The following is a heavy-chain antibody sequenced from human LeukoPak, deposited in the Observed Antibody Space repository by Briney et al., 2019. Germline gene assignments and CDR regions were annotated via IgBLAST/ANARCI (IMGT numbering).Heavy chain of an antibody. Sequence: GGSLGLSCAASGFTIRSYEMTWVRQAPGKGLEWVSYISDSGSTIYYADSVKGRFFISRDNAQNSLYLQMNGLRAEDTAVYYCARRGGAYDALIFDYWGQGALVTVSS. CDR2: ISDSGSTI. V-gene: IGHV3-48*03. J-gene: IGHJ4*02. D-gene: IGHD5-12*01. CDR1: GFTIRSYE. CDR3: ARRGGAYDALIFDY.